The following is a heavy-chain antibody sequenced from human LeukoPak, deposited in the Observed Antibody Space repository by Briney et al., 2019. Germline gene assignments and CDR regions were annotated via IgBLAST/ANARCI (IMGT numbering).Heavy chain of an antibody. CDR1: GFTFSSYA. CDR3: AKDHLGYYGSGSYYYFDY. V-gene: IGHV3-23*01. Sequence: GGSLRLSCAASGFTFSSYAMSWVRQAPGKGLEWVSAISGSGGSTYYADSVKGRFTISRDNSKNTPYLQMNSLRAGDTAVYYCAKDHLGYYGSGSYYYFDYWGQGTLVTVSS. CDR2: ISGSGGST. D-gene: IGHD3-10*01. J-gene: IGHJ4*02.